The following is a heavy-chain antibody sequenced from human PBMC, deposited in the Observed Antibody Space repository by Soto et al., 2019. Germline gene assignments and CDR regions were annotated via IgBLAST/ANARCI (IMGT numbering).Heavy chain of an antibody. CDR1: GFTFSSYS. Sequence: EVQLVESGGGLVQPGGSLRLSCAASGFTFSSYSMNWVRQAPGEGLEWVSYISSSSSTIYYADSVKGRFTISRDNAKNSLYLQMNSLRDEDTAVYYCARDHGVWFWNGYYYYYGMDVWGQGTTVTVSS. J-gene: IGHJ6*02. CDR2: ISSSSSTI. V-gene: IGHV3-48*02. CDR3: ARDHGVWFWNGYYYYYGMDV. D-gene: IGHD3-10*01.